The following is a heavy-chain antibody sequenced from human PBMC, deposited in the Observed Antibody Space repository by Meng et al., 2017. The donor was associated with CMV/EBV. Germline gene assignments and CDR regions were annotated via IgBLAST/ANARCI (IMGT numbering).Heavy chain of an antibody. Sequence: SVKVSCKASGGTFSSYAISWVRQAPGQGLEWMGGIIPIFGTANYAQKFQGRVTITTDESTSTAYMELSSLRSEDTAVYYCATQGGECCSSTSCYSYYYYGMDVWGQGTTVTVSS. CDR3: ATQGGECCSSTSCYSYYYYGMDV. D-gene: IGHD2-2*01. CDR2: IIPIFGTA. J-gene: IGHJ6*02. V-gene: IGHV1-69*05. CDR1: GGTFSSYA.